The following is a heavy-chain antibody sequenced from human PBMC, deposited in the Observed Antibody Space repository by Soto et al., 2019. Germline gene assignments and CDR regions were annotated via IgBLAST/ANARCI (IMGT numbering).Heavy chain of an antibody. Sequence: SETLSLTCAVSGGSISSSNWWSWVRQPPGKGLEWIGEIYHSGSTNYNPSLKSRVTISVDKSKNQFSLELSSVTAADTAVYYCERTIYGDYSDYWGQGTLVTVSS. CDR3: ERTIYGDYSDY. D-gene: IGHD4-17*01. CDR2: IYHSGST. CDR1: GGSISSSNW. J-gene: IGHJ4*02. V-gene: IGHV4-4*02.